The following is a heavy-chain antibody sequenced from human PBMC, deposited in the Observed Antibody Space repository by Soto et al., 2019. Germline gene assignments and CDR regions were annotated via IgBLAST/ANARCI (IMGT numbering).Heavy chain of an antibody. J-gene: IGHJ4*02. Sequence: QVQLVQSGAEVKKPGSSVKVSCKASGGTFSSYAISWVRQAPGQGLEWMGGIIPIFGTANYAQKFQGRVTITADESTSTAYMELSSLRSEDTAVYYCARTPNPDYYDTRDFYFDYWGQGTLVTVSS. D-gene: IGHD3-22*01. V-gene: IGHV1-69*01. CDR2: IIPIFGTA. CDR1: GGTFSSYA. CDR3: ARTPNPDYYDTRDFYFDY.